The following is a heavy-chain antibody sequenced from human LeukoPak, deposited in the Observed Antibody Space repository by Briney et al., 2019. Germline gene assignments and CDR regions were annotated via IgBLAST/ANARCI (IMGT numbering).Heavy chain of an antibody. V-gene: IGHV3-33*01. J-gene: IGHJ4*02. CDR2: IRYDGSNK. CDR3: ARALSAMVPDY. CDR1: GFTFSTYG. D-gene: IGHD5-18*01. Sequence: PGGSLRLFCAASGFTFSTYGMHWVRQAPGKGLVWVAVIRYDGSNKYYGDSVKGRFTISRDNSKNTPYLQMNSLRAEDTAVYYCARALSAMVPDYWGQGTLLTVSS.